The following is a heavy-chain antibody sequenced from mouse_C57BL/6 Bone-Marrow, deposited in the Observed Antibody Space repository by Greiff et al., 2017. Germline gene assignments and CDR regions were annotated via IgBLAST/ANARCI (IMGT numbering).Heavy chain of an antibody. CDR3: ARSFTTVVIDY. J-gene: IGHJ2*01. Sequence: QVQLQQSGAELAKPGASVKLSCKASGYTFTSYWMHWVKQRPGQGLEWIGYINPSSGYTKYNQKFKDKATLTTDKSSSTAYMQLSSLTYEDAAVYYCARSFTTVVIDYWGQGTTLTVSS. D-gene: IGHD1-1*01. CDR2: INPSSGYT. V-gene: IGHV1-7*01. CDR1: GYTFTSYW.